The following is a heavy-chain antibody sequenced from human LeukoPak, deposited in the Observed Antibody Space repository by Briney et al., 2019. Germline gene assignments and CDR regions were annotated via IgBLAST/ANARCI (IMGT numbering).Heavy chain of an antibody. V-gene: IGHV3-30*04. CDR1: GFTFSSYA. D-gene: IGHD5-24*01. CDR2: ISYDGSNK. J-gene: IGHJ3*02. CDR3: ASALLEMATIVDAFDI. Sequence: GGSLRLSCAASGFTFSSYAMHWVRQAPGKGLEWVAVISYDGSNKYYADSVKGRFTISRDNSKNTLYLQMNSLRAEDTAVYYCASALLEMATIVDAFDIWGQGTMVTVSS.